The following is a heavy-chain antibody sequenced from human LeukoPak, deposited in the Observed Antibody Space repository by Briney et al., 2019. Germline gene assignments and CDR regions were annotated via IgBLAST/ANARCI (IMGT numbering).Heavy chain of an antibody. V-gene: IGHV1-46*01. Sequence: GASVKVSCKASGYTFSSYYIHWVRQAPGPGLEWMGIINPGGGNTGYAQKFQGRVTLTRDMSTSTVYMEMSSLRSEDTAVYYCARDSGTYCPEDYWGQGTLVTVSS. CDR2: INPGGGNT. CDR1: GYTFSSYY. J-gene: IGHJ4*02. D-gene: IGHD5-12*01. CDR3: ARDSGTYCPEDY.